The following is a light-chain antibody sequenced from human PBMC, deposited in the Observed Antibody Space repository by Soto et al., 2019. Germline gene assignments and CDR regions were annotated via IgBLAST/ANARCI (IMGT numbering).Light chain of an antibody. Sequence: EIVMTQSPATLSVSPGERATLSCRASQSVSSNLAWYQQKPGQAPRLLIYGASTRATGIPARFSGSGSETEFTLTISSLQSEDFGVYYCHQYNNLWTFGQGTKV. CDR3: HQYNNLWT. J-gene: IGKJ1*01. V-gene: IGKV3-15*01. CDR2: GAS. CDR1: QSVSSN.